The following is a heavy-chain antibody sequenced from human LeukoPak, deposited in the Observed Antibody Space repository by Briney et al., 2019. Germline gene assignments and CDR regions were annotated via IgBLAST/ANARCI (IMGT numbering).Heavy chain of an antibody. D-gene: IGHD3-10*01. J-gene: IGHJ4*02. Sequence: SETLSLTCTVSGGSISSNYWSWIRQPPGKGLEWIGYIYYSGSTNNNPSLKSRVTISLDTSKNQFSLKLSSVTAADTAVYYCARNYYGLFDYWGQGTLVTVSS. CDR3: ARNYYGLFDY. CDR2: IYYSGST. CDR1: GGSISSNY. V-gene: IGHV4-59*08.